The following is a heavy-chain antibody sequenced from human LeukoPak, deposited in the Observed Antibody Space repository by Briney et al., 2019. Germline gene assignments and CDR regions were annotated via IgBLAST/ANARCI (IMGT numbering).Heavy chain of an antibody. V-gene: IGHV3-7*03. CDR3: ANQHMDYFDY. CDR2: IKQDGREK. CDR1: GFTFKNAW. J-gene: IGHJ4*02. D-gene: IGHD2-21*01. Sequence: GGSLRLSCEASGFTFKNAWMIWVRQAPGKGLEWVANIKQDGREKYYVDSVKGRFTISRDNAKNSLFLQMNSLRAEDTAVYYCANQHMDYFDYWGQGTLVTVSS.